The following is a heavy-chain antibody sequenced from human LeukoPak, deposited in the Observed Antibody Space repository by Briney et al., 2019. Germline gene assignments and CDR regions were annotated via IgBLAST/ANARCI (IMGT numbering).Heavy chain of an antibody. D-gene: IGHD3-22*01. V-gene: IGHV3-15*05. Sequence: VGSLRLSCAASGFTFSSYSMNWVRQAPGKGLEWVGRIKSKTDGGTTDYAAPVKGRFTISRDDSKTTLYLQMNNLKSDDTAVYYCTARRDYYDSGGYDYWGQGTLVTVSS. CDR2: IKSKTDGGTT. J-gene: IGHJ4*02. CDR1: GFTFSSYS. CDR3: TARRDYYDSGGYDY.